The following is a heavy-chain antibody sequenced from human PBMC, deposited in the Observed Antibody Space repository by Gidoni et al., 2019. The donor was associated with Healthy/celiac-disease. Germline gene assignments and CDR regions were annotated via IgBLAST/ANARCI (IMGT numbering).Heavy chain of an antibody. CDR3: TRVYLEWLLSGGIDAFDI. CDR1: GFTFGDYA. D-gene: IGHD3-3*01. V-gene: IGHV3-49*05. CDR2: IRSKAYGVTT. J-gene: IGHJ3*02. Sequence: EVQLVESGGGLVKPGRSLRLSCTASGFTFGDYAMSWFRKAPGKGLEWVGVIRSKAYGVTTEDAASVKGRFTISRDDSKSSAYLQMNSLKTEDTAVYYCTRVYLEWLLSGGIDAFDIWGQGTMVTVSS.